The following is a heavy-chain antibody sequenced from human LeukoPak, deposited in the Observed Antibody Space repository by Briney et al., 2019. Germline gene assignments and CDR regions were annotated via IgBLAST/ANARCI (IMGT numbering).Heavy chain of an antibody. V-gene: IGHV3-30*04. Sequence: GGSLRLSCAASGFPFSSFAMHWVRQAPGNGLEWVAVIPYDGSYQYYADSVKGRFTISRDNSRNTLDLQMNSLRTEDTAVYYCARDRVGAAELDYWGQGTLVTVSS. D-gene: IGHD6-25*01. CDR1: GFPFSSFA. CDR2: IPYDGSYQ. CDR3: ARDRVGAAELDY. J-gene: IGHJ4*02.